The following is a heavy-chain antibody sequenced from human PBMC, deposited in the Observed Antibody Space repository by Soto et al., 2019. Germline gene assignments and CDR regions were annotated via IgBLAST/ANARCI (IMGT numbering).Heavy chain of an antibody. V-gene: IGHV1-18*04. Sequence: ASVKVSCKASGYTFTNYDISWVRQAPGQGLEWVGWISTYNYNTNYAQKLQGRVTLTTDTSTSTAYMELRSLRSDDTALYYCATNFSGSYDYWGQGTLVTVSS. CDR1: GYTFTNYD. CDR2: ISTYNYNT. CDR3: ATNFSGSYDY. D-gene: IGHD1-26*01. J-gene: IGHJ4*02.